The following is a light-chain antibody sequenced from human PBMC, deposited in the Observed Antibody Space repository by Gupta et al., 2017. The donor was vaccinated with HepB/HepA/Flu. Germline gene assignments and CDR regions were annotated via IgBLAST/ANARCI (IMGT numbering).Light chain of an antibody. Sequence: DIQMTQSPSSLSVSVGDRVTISCQASQDISNFLNWYQVKPGKAPKLLIYDASNWETGVPSRFSGSGYGTDFTFTISSRQPEDIAPYSCQQDYYFVPSSFGQGTKLEIK. J-gene: IGKJ2*01. CDR2: DAS. V-gene: IGKV1-33*01. CDR1: QDISNF. CDR3: QQDYYFVPSS.